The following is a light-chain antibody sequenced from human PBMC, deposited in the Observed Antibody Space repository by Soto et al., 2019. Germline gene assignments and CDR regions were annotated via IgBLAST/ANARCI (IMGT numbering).Light chain of an antibody. CDR2: GAS. Sequence: EIVLTQSPGTLSLSPGDRATLSCRASQSISSSYLAWYKQKPGQAPRLLIYGASSRATGIPDRFSGSGSGTDFTLTISRLEPEDFAVYYFQQYGTSPLTFGGGNKVEIK. CDR3: QQYGTSPLT. V-gene: IGKV3-20*01. J-gene: IGKJ4*01. CDR1: QSISSSY.